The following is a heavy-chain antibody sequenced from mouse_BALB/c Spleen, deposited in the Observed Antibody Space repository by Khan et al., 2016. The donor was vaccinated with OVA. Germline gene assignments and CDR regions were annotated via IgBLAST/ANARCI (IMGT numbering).Heavy chain of an antibody. CDR2: INPSTDYT. Sequence: QVQLQQSGAELARPGASVKMSCKASGYTFTSYWIHWVKQRPGQGLEWIGYINPSTDYTYYNQNFKDKATLTADKSSNTAYMQLTSLTSEDSAVYYCVNHGSSSAWFTYWGQGTLVTVSA. CDR1: GYTFTSYW. D-gene: IGHD1-1*01. V-gene: IGHV1-4*01. J-gene: IGHJ3*01. CDR3: VNHGSSSAWFTY.